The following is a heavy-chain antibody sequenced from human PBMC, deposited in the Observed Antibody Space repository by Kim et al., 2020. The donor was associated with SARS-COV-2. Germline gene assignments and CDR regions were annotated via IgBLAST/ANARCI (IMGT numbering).Heavy chain of an antibody. CDR1: GYTFTSYA. D-gene: IGHD2-2*01. CDR2: INAGNGNT. CDR3: ARDRRGGYCSSTSCYARLVDDAFDI. J-gene: IGHJ3*02. V-gene: IGHV1-3*01. Sequence: ASVKVSCKASGYTFTSYAMHWVRQAPGQRLEWMGWINAGNGNTKYSQKFKGRVTITRDTSASTAYMELSSLRSEDTAVYYCARDRRGGYCSSTSCYARLVDDAFDIWGQGTMLTFSS.